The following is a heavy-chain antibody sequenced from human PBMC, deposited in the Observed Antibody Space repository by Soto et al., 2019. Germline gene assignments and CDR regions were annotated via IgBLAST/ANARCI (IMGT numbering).Heavy chain of an antibody. Sequence: EVQLVESGGGLVQPGGSLRLSCAASGFTFSSYWMTWVSQAPGKGLQWVANMNQGGSEKYYVDSVKGRFTISRDNAKNSLYLQLNSLRAEDTAVYYCTRGGFGSSNYWYHWGQGTLVAVSS. CDR2: MNQGGSEK. CDR1: GFTFSSYW. D-gene: IGHD6-6*01. CDR3: TRGGFGSSNYWYH. V-gene: IGHV3-7*01. J-gene: IGHJ5*02.